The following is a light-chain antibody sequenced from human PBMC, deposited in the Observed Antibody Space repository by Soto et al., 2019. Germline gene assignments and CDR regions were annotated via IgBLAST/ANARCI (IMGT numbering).Light chain of an antibody. J-gene: IGKJ3*01. CDR1: QSVSSSH. CDR3: QQYGSSLIFT. Sequence: EIVLTQSPGTLSLSPGERATLSCRASQSVSSSHLAWYQQKPGQAPRLLIYGASTRATGIPDRFSGSGSGTDFTLTISRLEPEDFAVYYCQQYGSSLIFTFGPGTKVDIK. V-gene: IGKV3-20*01. CDR2: GAS.